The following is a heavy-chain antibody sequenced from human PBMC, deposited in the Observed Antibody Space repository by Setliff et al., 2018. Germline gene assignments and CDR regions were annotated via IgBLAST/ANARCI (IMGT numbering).Heavy chain of an antibody. Sequence: GGSLRLSCAASGFTFDDYVMSWVRQAPGKGLEWVSRSNSDESTTNYADSGKGRFTISRDNAENSLYLQMTSLRAEDTAVYYCARTDGTNLGYFDNWGQGTLVTVSS. CDR2: SNSDESTT. CDR3: ARTDGTNLGYFDN. CDR1: GFTFDDYV. J-gene: IGHJ4*02. D-gene: IGHD2-8*01. V-gene: IGHV3-20*04.